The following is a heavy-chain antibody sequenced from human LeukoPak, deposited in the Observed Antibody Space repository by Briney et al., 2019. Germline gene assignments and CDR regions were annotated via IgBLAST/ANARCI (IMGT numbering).Heavy chain of an antibody. CDR1: GGSISSYY. CDR2: IHYSGST. J-gene: IGHJ3*02. V-gene: IGHV4-59*12. D-gene: IGHD3-10*01. CDR3: ARDSAMVRGSGAFDI. Sequence: SETLSLTCTVSGGSISSYYWSWIRQPPGKGLEWIGYIHYSGSTDYNPSLKSRVTISVDTSKSQFSLKLSSVTAADTAVYYCARDSAMVRGSGAFDIWGQGTMVTVSS.